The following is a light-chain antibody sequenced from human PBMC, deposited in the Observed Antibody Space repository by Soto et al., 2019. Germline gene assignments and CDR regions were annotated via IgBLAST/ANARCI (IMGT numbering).Light chain of an antibody. J-gene: IGKJ2*01. CDR1: QSISSY. Sequence: DIQMTQSPSSLSASVGDRVTITCRASQSISSYLNWYQQQPGKAPKLLIYAASSLQSGVPSRFSGSGSGTDFTFTISSLQPEDFATYYCQQSYSTPRVTFGQGTKLEIK. CDR3: QQSYSTPRVT. V-gene: IGKV1-39*01. CDR2: AAS.